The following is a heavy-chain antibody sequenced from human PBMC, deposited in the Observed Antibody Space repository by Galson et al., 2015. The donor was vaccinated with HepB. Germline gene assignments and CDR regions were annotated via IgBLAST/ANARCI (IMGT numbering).Heavy chain of an antibody. V-gene: IGHV3-74*01. CDR3: ASSVPGYSSGPPGGFDY. CDR2: INSDGSST. CDR1: GFTFSSYW. D-gene: IGHD6-19*01. J-gene: IGHJ4*02. Sequence: SLRLSCAASGFTFSSYWMHWVRQAPGKGLVWVSRINSDGSSTSYADSVKGRFTISRDNAKNTLYLQMNSLRAEDTAVYYCASSVPGYSSGPPGGFDYWGQGTLVTVSS.